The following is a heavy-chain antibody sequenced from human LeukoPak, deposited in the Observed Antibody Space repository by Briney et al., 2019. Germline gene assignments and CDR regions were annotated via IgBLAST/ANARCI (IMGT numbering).Heavy chain of an antibody. Sequence: GGSLRLSCAASGFTFSYYGMHWVRQAPGKGLEWVAVISYDGSNKHYADSVKGRFTIYRDNSKNTLYLQMNSLRAEDTAVYYCAAHAEWLHTGDDAFDIWGQGTLVTVSS. J-gene: IGHJ3*02. CDR1: GFTFSYYG. CDR2: ISYDGSNK. CDR3: AAHAEWLHTGDDAFDI. V-gene: IGHV3-30*03. D-gene: IGHD3-3*01.